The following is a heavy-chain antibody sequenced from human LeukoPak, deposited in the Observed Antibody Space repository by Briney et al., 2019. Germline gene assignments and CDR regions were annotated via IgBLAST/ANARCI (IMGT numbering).Heavy chain of an antibody. CDR2: INPNSGGT. CDR1: GYTFTGYY. J-gene: IGHJ4*02. V-gene: IGHV1-2*06. D-gene: IGHD6-13*01. CDR3: ARDWTSTAALDY. Sequence: ASVKVSCKSSGYTFTGYYIHWVRQAPGQGLEWMGRINPNSGGTNYAQKFQGRVTMTRDTSISTAYMELHRLRSDDTAVYYCARDWTSTAALDYWGQGTLVTVSS.